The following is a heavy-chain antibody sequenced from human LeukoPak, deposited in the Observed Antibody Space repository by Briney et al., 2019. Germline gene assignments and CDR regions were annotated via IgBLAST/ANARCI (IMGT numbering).Heavy chain of an antibody. V-gene: IGHV4-34*01. CDR3: ARVGGYFDWLFDY. Sequence: SETLSLTCAVYGGSFSGYYWSWIRQPPGKGLEWIGEINHSGSTNYNPSLKSRVTISVDTSNNQFSLKLSAVPAADTAVYYCARVGGYFDWLFDYWGQGTLVTVSS. D-gene: IGHD3-9*01. J-gene: IGHJ4*02. CDR2: INHSGST. CDR1: GGSFSGYY.